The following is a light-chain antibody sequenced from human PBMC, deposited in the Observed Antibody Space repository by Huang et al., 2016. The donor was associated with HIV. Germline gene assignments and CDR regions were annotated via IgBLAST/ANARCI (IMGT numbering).Light chain of an antibody. CDR2: DTS. CDR1: QGVGIY. V-gene: IGKV3-11*01. Sequence: EIVLTQSPATLSLSPGERATLSCRASQGVGIYLAWYQQKPGQAPRLLIYDTSNRATGIPARFSGSGSGTDFTLTISSLEPEDFAVYYCQQRSSNWPPEITFGQGTRLQIK. J-gene: IGKJ5*01. CDR3: QQRSSNWPPEIT.